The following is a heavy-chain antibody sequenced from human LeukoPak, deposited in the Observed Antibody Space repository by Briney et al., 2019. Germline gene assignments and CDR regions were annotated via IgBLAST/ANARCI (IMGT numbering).Heavy chain of an antibody. V-gene: IGHV3-21*01. D-gene: IGHD5-18*01. CDR2: ISTSSSHI. Sequence: GGSLRLSCVASGFTFSSYSMNWVRQAPGKGLEWVSSISTSSSHIYYADSMKGRFTTSRDNAKNSLYLQMDSLGAEDTAVYYCTRERGYNYGYADYWGQGTLVTVSS. CDR3: TRERGYNYGYADY. CDR1: GFTFSSYS. J-gene: IGHJ4*02.